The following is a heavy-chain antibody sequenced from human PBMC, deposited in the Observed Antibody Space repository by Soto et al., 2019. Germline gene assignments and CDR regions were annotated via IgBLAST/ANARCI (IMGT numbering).Heavy chain of an antibody. Sequence: QVQLQESGPGLVTPSGTLSLSCAVSGGSVSNNNWWSWVRQSPGNGLEWIGEIHHSGGTSYNPSLESRATLSVDTSKNELSLRLNYVTAADTAVYYSTKNSAYALDYWRLGNLVTVSS. CDR2: IHHSGGT. D-gene: IGHD5-12*01. J-gene: IGHJ4*02. CDR3: TKNSAYALDY. V-gene: IGHV4-4*02. CDR1: GGSVSNNNW.